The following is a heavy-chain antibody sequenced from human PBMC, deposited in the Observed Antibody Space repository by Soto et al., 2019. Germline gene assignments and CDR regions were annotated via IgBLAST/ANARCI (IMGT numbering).Heavy chain of an antibody. CDR2: LSSGVAT. D-gene: IGHD6-6*01. CDR1: GFSVISFY. Sequence: GGSLRLSCAASGFSVISFYMSWVRQAPGKGPVWVSGLSSGVATSYADSVKGRFTISRDRSKNTLSLQMNSLRVEDTAIYYCARAGYSSSLAYWGQGTLVTVSS. CDR3: ARAGYSSSLAY. V-gene: IGHV3-53*01. J-gene: IGHJ4*02.